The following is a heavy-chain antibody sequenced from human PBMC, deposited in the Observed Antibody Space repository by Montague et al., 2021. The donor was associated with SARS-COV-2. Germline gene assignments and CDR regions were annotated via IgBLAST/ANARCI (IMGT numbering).Heavy chain of an antibody. Sequence: SETLSLTCAVYDGSFSGYYWNWIRQPPGKGLEWIGEISHGGTTNXNPSLKSRATISLDKSKSQFSLKLTSVTAADTAIYYCGRGRKVVPWFRYYDMDVWGQGTTVTVSS. V-gene: IGHV4-34*01. CDR2: ISHGGTT. CDR1: DGSFSGYY. CDR3: GRGRKVVPWFRYYDMDV. J-gene: IGHJ6*02. D-gene: IGHD1-14*01.